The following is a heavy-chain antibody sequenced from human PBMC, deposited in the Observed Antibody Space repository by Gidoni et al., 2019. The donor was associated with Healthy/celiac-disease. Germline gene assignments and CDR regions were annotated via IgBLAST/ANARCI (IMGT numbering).Heavy chain of an antibody. J-gene: IGHJ5*02. Sequence: QVQLQQCGAGLLKPSETLSLTCAVYGGSFSGSYWSWIRQPPGTGLEWIGEINHSGSTNYNPTRKSRVTISVDTSKNQFSLKLSSVTAADTAVYYCARPPRYCSSTSCYTGWFDPWGQGTLVTVSA. CDR2: INHSGST. CDR1: GGSFSGSY. CDR3: ARPPRYCSSTSCYTGWFDP. D-gene: IGHD2-2*02. V-gene: IGHV4-34*01.